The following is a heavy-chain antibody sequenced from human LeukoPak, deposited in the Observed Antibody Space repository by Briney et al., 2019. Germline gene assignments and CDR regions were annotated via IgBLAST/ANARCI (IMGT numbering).Heavy chain of an antibody. CDR3: ARRAGAYPHPYDY. D-gene: IGHD3-16*01. J-gene: IGHJ4*02. CDR1: GFTFSSYA. Sequence: GGSLRLSCAASGFTFSSYAMSWVRQAPGKGLEWVSTISNNDGTTYYADSVKGRFTISRDNSKNTLYLQMNSLRAEDTAVYYCARRAGAYPHPYDYWGQGTLVAVSS. V-gene: IGHV3-23*01. CDR2: ISNNDGTT.